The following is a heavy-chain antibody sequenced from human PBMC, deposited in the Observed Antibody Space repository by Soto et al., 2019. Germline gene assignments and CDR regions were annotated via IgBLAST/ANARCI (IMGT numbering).Heavy chain of an antibody. D-gene: IGHD6-6*01. CDR3: ARDPGYSSSSNWFDP. Sequence: ASVKVSCKASGYTFTSYGISWVRQAPGQGLEWMGWISAYNGNTNYAQKLQGRVTMTTDTSTSTAYMELRSLRSDDTAVYYCARDPGYSSSSNWFDPWGQGTLVTVSS. CDR1: GYTFTSYG. CDR2: ISAYNGNT. V-gene: IGHV1-18*01. J-gene: IGHJ5*02.